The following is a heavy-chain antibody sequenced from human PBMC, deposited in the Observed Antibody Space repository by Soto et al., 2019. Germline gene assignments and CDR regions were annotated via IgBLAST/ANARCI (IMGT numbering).Heavy chain of an antibody. Sequence: EVQLLESGGGLVQPGGSLRLSCAASGFTFSSYVMNWVRQAPGRGPEWVSTISGSGGSTYYADSVKGRFTISRDNSKNTLYLHMNSLRAEDTAIYYCAKPFYGLQYYFDYWGQGTLVTVSS. CDR1: GFTFSSYV. J-gene: IGHJ4*02. CDR3: AKPFYGLQYYFDY. CDR2: ISGSGGST. V-gene: IGHV3-23*01. D-gene: IGHD4-17*01.